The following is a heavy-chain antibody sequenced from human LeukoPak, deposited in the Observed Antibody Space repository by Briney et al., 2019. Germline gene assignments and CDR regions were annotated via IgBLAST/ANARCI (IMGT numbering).Heavy chain of an antibody. CDR3: AKVTDDSSGYYYSYYFDY. V-gene: IGHV3-23*01. Sequence: GGSLRLSCAASGFTFSSYSMYWVRQAPGKGLEWVSAISGSGGSTYYADSVKGRFTLSRDNSKNTLYLQMNSLRAEDRAVYYCAKVTDDSSGYYYSYYFDYWGQGTLVTVSS. CDR1: GFTFSSYS. J-gene: IGHJ4*02. D-gene: IGHD3-22*01. CDR2: ISGSGGST.